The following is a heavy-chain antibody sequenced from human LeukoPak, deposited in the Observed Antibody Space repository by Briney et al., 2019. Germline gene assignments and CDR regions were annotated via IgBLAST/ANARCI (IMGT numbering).Heavy chain of an antibody. V-gene: IGHV3-30*02. CDR2: IRYDGSNT. CDR3: AKDESKMIVVGLDY. J-gene: IGHJ4*02. Sequence: GGSLRLSCAASGFTFRTYGMHWVRQAPGKGLEWVAFIRYDGSNTYYADSVKGRFTISRDNSKNTLYLQMNSLRTADTAVYYCAKDESKMIVVGLDYWGQGTLVTVSS. CDR1: GFTFRTYG. D-gene: IGHD3-22*01.